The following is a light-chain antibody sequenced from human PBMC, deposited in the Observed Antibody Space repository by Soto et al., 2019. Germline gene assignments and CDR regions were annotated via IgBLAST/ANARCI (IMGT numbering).Light chain of an antibody. CDR3: GTWDSSLSAV. V-gene: IGLV1-51*02. CDR2: ENN. J-gene: IGLJ1*01. Sequence: QSVLTQPPSVSAAPGQKVTISYSGSSSNIGNNYVSWYQQLPGTAPKLLIYENNKRPSGIPDRFSGSKSGTSATLGITGLQTGDEADYYCGTWDSSLSAVCGTGTKVTVL. CDR1: SSNIGNNY.